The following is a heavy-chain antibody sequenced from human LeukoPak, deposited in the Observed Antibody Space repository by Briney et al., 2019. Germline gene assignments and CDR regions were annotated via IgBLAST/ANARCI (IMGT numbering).Heavy chain of an antibody. Sequence: GGSLRLSCAASGFTFSSYSMNWVRQAPGKGLEWISSISSSSSYIYYADSVKGRFTISRDNAKNSLYLQMNSLGTEDTALYYCAKDILSYDSSGSDAFDIWGQGTMVTVSS. J-gene: IGHJ3*02. D-gene: IGHD3-22*01. CDR3: AKDILSYDSSGSDAFDI. CDR1: GFTFSSYS. V-gene: IGHV3-21*04. CDR2: ISSSSSYI.